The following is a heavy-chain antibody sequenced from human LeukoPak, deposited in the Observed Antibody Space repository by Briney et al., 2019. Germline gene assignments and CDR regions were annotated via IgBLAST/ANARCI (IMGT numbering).Heavy chain of an antibody. D-gene: IGHD6-13*01. Sequence: GSLRLSCAASGFTFSSYAMSWVRQAPGKGLEWVSAISGSGGSTYYADSVKGRFTISRDNFKNTLYLQMNSLRAEDTAVYYCAKGPYSSSLATDYWGQGTLVTVSS. J-gene: IGHJ4*02. CDR3: AKGPYSSSLATDY. CDR2: ISGSGGST. CDR1: GFTFSSYA. V-gene: IGHV3-23*01.